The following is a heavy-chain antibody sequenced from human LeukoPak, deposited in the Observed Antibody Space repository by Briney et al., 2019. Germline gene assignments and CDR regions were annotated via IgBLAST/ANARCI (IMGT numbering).Heavy chain of an antibody. D-gene: IGHD2-2*01. CDR2: VYYSGST. CDR3: ARTYCSSISCYHYFDY. Sequence: SETLSLTCTVSGGSISSGGYYWTWIRQHPGKGLEWIRYVYYSGSTYYTPSLKSRVTISVDTSENQFSLKLSSVTAADTAVYHCARTYCSSISCYHYFDYWGQGTLVTVSS. CDR1: GGSISSGGYY. V-gene: IGHV4-31*03. J-gene: IGHJ4*02.